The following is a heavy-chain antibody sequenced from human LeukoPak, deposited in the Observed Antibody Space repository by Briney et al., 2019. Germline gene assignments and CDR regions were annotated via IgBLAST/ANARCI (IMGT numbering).Heavy chain of an antibody. CDR1: GYTFTSYG. J-gene: IGHJ4*02. V-gene: IGHV1-18*01. CDR3: ATDYYYDSSGYPVPFDY. CDR2: ISAYNGNT. D-gene: IGHD3-22*01. Sequence: ASVKVSCKTSGYTFTSYGISWVRQAPGQGLEWMGWISAYNGNTNYAQKLQGRVTMTTDTSISTAYMELSRLRSDDTAVYYCATDYYYDSSGYPVPFDYWGQGTLVTVSS.